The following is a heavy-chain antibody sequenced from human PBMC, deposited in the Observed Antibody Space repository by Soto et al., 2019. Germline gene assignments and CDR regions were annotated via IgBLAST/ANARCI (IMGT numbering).Heavy chain of an antibody. CDR2: IYYSGST. Sequence: SDTLSLTFTVSGGSIRSYYWSWIRQPPGKGLEGILYIYYSGSTNYNPSLKSRVTISVDTSKNQFSLKLRSVTAAHTAVYYCAVSSSSVTAYFHXWGQATLVTVSX. V-gene: IGHV4-59*01. CDR1: GGSIRSYY. CDR3: AVSSSSVTAYFHX. J-gene: IGHJ4*02. D-gene: IGHD6-6*01.